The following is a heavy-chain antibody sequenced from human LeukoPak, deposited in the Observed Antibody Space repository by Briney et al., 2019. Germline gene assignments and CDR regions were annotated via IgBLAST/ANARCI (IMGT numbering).Heavy chain of an antibody. J-gene: IGHJ4*02. CDR3: AKELTRPNRPVAGLNY. CDR1: GITFSRYW. Sequence: GGSLRLSCAVSGITFSRYWMSWVRQAPGKGLEWVANINQDGSERYFVDSVKGRFTISRDDSKNTLYLQMNSLRTEDTAVYYCAKELTRPNRPVAGLNYWGQGTLVTVSS. D-gene: IGHD6-19*01. V-gene: IGHV3-7*01. CDR2: INQDGSER.